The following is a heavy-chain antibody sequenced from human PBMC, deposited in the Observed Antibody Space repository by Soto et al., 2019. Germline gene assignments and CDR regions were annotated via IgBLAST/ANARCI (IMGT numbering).Heavy chain of an antibody. V-gene: IGHV2-70*01. J-gene: IGHJ5*02. CDR1: GVSLSTSGMC. CDR2: IDWDDDK. D-gene: IGHD6-13*01. Sequence: GSGPTLVNPTQTLTLTCTFSGVSLSTSGMCVSWIRQPPGKALEWLALIDWDDDKYYSTSLKTRLTISKDTSKNQVVLTMTNMDPVDTATYYCARGRGSSWYGGWFDPWGQGTLVTVSS. CDR3: ARGRGSSWYGGWFDP.